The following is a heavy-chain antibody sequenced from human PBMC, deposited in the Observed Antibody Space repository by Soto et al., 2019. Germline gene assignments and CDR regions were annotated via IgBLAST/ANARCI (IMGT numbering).Heavy chain of an antibody. J-gene: IGHJ6*02. D-gene: IGHD3-16*02. CDR1: GGSISSGGYY. Sequence: PSETLSLTCTVSGGSISSGGYYWSWIRQHPGKGLEWIGYIYYSGSTYYNPSLKSRVTISVDTSKNQFSLKLSSVTAADTAVYYCARSIMITFGGVIVIPTGYYGMDVWGQGTTVTVS. CDR3: ARSIMITFGGVIVIPTGYYGMDV. CDR2: IYYSGST. V-gene: IGHV4-31*03.